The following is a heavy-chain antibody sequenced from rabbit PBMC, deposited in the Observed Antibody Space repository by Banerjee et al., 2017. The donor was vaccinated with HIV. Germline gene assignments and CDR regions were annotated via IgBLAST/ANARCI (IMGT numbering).Heavy chain of an antibody. V-gene: IGHV1S45*01. CDR2: INSNTGNT. J-gene: IGHJ4*01. CDR3: ARDLAGVIGWNFNL. CDR1: GFDISSYH. Sequence: QEQLEESGGDLVKPEGSLTLTCTASGFDISSYHMCWVRQAPGKGLEWIACINSNTGNTVYATWAKGPFTISKTSSTTVTLQMTSLTAADTAAYFCARDLAGVIGWNFNLWGPGTLVPVS. D-gene: IGHD4-1*01.